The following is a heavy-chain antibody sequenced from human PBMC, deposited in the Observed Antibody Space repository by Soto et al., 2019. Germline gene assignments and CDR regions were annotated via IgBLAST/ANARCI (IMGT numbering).Heavy chain of an antibody. J-gene: IGHJ6*02. Sequence: EVQLVESGGGLVRPGGSLRLSCAASGFTFSSYWMHWVRQVPGKGLVWVSRMDEDGGTIDYADSVKGRFTISRDNAKNTLYLQMNSLRVEDTAVYYCASDLSGRADVWGQGTTVTVSS. CDR2: MDEDGGTI. V-gene: IGHV3-74*02. CDR3: ASDLSGRADV. CDR1: GFTFSSYW. D-gene: IGHD3-10*01.